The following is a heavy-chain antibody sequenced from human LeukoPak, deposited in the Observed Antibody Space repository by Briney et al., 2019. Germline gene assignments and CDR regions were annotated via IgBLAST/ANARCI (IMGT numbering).Heavy chain of an antibody. Sequence: GASVKVSCKASGGTFSSYTVSWVRQAPGQGLEWMGWINHNSGGTNYAQKFQGRVTMTRDTSISTAYMELSRLRSDDTAVYYCARDMGPGEWELRALFDYWGQGTLVTVSS. J-gene: IGHJ4*02. D-gene: IGHD1-26*01. V-gene: IGHV1-2*02. CDR2: INHNSGGT. CDR1: GGTFSSYT. CDR3: ARDMGPGEWELRALFDY.